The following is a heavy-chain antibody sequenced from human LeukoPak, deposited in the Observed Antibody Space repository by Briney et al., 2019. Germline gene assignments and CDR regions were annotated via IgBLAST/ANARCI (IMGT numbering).Heavy chain of an antibody. J-gene: IGHJ5*02. CDR1: GYTFTSYD. CDR3: ASSYSSGWYGYWFDP. D-gene: IGHD6-19*01. CDR2: MNPNSGNT. Sequence: GASVKVPCKASGYTFTSYDINWVRQATGQGLVWMGWMNPNSGNTGYAQKFQGRVTMTRNTSISTAYMELSSLRSEDTAVYYCASSYSSGWYGYWFDPWGQGTLVTVSS. V-gene: IGHV1-8*01.